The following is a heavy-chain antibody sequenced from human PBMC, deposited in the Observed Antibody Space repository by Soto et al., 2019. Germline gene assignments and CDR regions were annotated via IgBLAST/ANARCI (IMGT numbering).Heavy chain of an antibody. CDR1: GGSISSYY. J-gene: IGHJ5*02. CDR3: ARAVGATKGWFDP. V-gene: IGHV4-59*01. D-gene: IGHD1-26*01. CDR2: IYYSGST. Sequence: QVQLQESGPGLVKPSETLSLTCTVSGGSISSYYWSWIRQPPGKGLEWIGYIYYSGSTNYNPSLKSRVTISVDTSKNQFSLKLSSVTAADTAVHYCARAVGATKGWFDPWGQGTLVTVSS.